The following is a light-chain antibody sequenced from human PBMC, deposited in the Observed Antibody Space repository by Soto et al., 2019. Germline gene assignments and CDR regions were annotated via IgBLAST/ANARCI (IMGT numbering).Light chain of an antibody. J-gene: IGLJ1*01. V-gene: IGLV1-44*01. CDR2: SNY. CDR3: AAWDDILNGYV. CDR1: SSNIESNT. Sequence: LAQPPSASGTPGQRVTISCSGSSSNIESNTVTWYQQLPGTAPKLVIYSNYDRPSGVPDRFSGSTSGTSASLVIRGLQSEDEADYYCAAWDDILNGYVFGGGTKVTVL.